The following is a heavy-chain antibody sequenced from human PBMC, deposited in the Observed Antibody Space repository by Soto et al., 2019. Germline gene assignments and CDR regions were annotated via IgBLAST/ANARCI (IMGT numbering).Heavy chain of an antibody. CDR2: IYFTGNT. CDR3: AGQTFTRAAASYGRSNGFDP. J-gene: IGHJ5*02. Sequence: SETLSLTCSASGGSITSSSHFWGWVRQPPGKGLEWIGTIYFTGNTYYTPSLKSRLTMSIDTSKNEFSLRLNSVTAADTAVYYCAGQTFTRAAASYGRSNGFDPWGPGTLVTVSS. V-gene: IGHV4-39*01. D-gene: IGHD3-16*01. CDR1: GGSITSSSHF.